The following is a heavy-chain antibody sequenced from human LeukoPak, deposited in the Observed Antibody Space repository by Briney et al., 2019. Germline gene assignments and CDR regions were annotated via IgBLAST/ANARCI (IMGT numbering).Heavy chain of an antibody. D-gene: IGHD3-22*01. CDR3: ARLTYYYDSSGYNEKNDY. J-gene: IGHJ4*02. V-gene: IGHV1-69*13. CDR1: GYTFTSYD. CDR2: IIPIFGTA. Sequence: SVKVSCKASGYTFTSYDINWVRQATGQGLEWMGGIIPIFGTANYAQKFQGRVTITADESTSTAYMELSSLRSEDTAVCYCARLTYYYDSSGYNEKNDYWGQGTLVTVSS.